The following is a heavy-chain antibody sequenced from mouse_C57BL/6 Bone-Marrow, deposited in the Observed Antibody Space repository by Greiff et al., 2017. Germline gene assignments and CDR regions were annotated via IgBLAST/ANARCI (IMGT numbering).Heavy chain of an antibody. CDR1: GFNIKDDY. CDR2: IDPENGDT. D-gene: IGHD1-1*01. J-gene: IGHJ3*01. CDR3: TTHYYYGSFAY. Sequence: VQLQQSGAELVRPGASVKLSCTASGFNIKDDYMHWVKQRPEQGLEWIGWIDPENGDTEYASKFQGKATITADTSSNTAYLQLSSLTSEDTDVYCCTTHYYYGSFAYWGQGTLVTVSA. V-gene: IGHV14-4*01.